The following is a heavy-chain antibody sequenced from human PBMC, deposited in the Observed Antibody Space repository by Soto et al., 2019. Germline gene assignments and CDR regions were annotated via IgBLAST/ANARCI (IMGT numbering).Heavy chain of an antibody. CDR2: IYWNDDK. CDR3: ARRRGYNWNNPAFDY. D-gene: IGHD1-20*01. CDR1: GFSLSTSGVG. V-gene: IGHV2-5*01. J-gene: IGHJ4*02. Sequence: SGPTLVNPTQTLTLTCTFSGFSLSTSGVGVGWIRQPPGKAREWLALIYWNDDKKYSPSLKSRLGITKDTFRNQVVLTMTNVDPLDTATYYCARRRGYNWNNPAFDYWGQGALVTVPQ.